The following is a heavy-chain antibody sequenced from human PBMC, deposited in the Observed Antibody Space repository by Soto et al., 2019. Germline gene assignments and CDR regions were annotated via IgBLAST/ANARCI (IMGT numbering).Heavy chain of an antibody. CDR2: IYAGGST. J-gene: IGHJ4*02. CDR3: ARGTWGISWPNFFDY. Sequence: EVQLVESGGGLIQPGGSLRLSCTAPGFSVTSHYMSWVRQAPGKGLEWVSLIYAGGSTSYADSVKGRFTASRDNSNNTLFLQMNSLRAEDTAVYYCARGTWGISWPNFFDYWGRGVLVTVSS. CDR1: GFSVTSHY. V-gene: IGHV3-53*01. D-gene: IGHD6-13*01.